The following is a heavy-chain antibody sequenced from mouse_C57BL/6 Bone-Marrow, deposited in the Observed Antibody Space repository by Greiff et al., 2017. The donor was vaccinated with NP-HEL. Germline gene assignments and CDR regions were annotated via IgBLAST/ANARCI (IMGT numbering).Heavy chain of an antibody. CDR2: ISYDGSN. CDR1: GYSITSGYS. D-gene: IGHD2-3*01. J-gene: IGHJ3*01. Sequence: VQLQQSGPGLVKPSQSLSLTCSVTGYSITSGYSWNWIRQFPGNKLEWMGYISYDGSNNYNPSLKNRISITRDTSKNQFFLKLNSVTTEDTATYYCARVPGYYLFAYWGQGTLVTVSA. CDR3: ARVPGYYLFAY. V-gene: IGHV3-6*01.